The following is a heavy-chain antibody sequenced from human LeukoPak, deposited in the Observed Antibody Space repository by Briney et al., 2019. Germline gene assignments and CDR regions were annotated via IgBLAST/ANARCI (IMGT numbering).Heavy chain of an antibody. J-gene: IGHJ4*02. CDR3: ARDQAAAGALDY. CDR1: GFTFSSYA. CDR2: ISYDGSNK. Sequence: GGSLRLSCAASGFTFSSYAMHWVRQAPGKGLEWVAVISYDGSNKYYADSVKGRFTIFRDNSKNTLYLQMNSLRAEDTAVYYCARDQAAAGALDYWGQGTLVTVSS. V-gene: IGHV3-30-3*01. D-gene: IGHD6-13*01.